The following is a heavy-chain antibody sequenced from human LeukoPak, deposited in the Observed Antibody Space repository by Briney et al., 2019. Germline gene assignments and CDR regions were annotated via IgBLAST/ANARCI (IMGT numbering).Heavy chain of an antibody. CDR2: ISSSSSSYI. CDR1: GFTFSSYS. V-gene: IGHV3-21*01. Sequence: GGSLRLSCAASGFTFSSYSMNWVRQAPGKGLEWVSSISSSSSSYIYYADSVKGRFTISRDNAKNSLYLQMNSLRAEDTAVYYCARDAGRYGMDVWGQGTTVTVSS. CDR3: ARDAGRYGMDV. D-gene: IGHD3-10*01. J-gene: IGHJ6*02.